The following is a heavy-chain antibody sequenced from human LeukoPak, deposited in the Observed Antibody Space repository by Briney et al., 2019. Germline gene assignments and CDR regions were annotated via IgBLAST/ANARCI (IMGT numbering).Heavy chain of an antibody. CDR3: ASGLTIFYYYMDV. D-gene: IGHD3-3*02. V-gene: IGHV1-69*05. J-gene: IGHJ6*03. Sequence: SVKVSCKASGGTFSSYAISWVRQAPGQGLEWMGVIIPMFGTAIYAQKFQGRVTMTRDTSISTVYMEMSRLRSDDTAIYYCASGLTIFYYYMDVWGKGTTVTISS. CDR2: IIPMFGTA. CDR1: GGTFSSYA.